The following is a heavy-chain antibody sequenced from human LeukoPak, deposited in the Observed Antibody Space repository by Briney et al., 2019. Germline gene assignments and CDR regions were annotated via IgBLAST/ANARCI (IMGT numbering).Heavy chain of an antibody. V-gene: IGHV3-23*01. CDR1: GFTFSSYA. Sequence: GGSLRLSCAASGFTFSSYAMSWVRHPPGKRLEWVSIIGSSGGGIHYADSVKGRFTISRDNSKNALYLQMNSLRVEDTAVYYCAIDPNWGTHSWGQGVLVTVSS. CDR2: IGSSGGGI. J-gene: IGHJ4*02. D-gene: IGHD7-27*01. CDR3: AIDPNWGTHS.